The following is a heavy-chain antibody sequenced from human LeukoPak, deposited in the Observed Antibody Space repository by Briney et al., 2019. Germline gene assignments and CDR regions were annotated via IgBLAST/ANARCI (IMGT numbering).Heavy chain of an antibody. CDR3: AAQGGSGDLRY. J-gene: IGHJ4*02. CDR2: IQRIIDGGTT. V-gene: IGHV3-15*01. D-gene: IGHD4-17*01. CDR1: GFTFSNTW. Sequence: GGSLRLSCAASGFTFSNTWMNWVRQAAGKGLEWDGRIQRIIDGGTTDYAAPVKGRFTVSRDDSINTLYLQMSSLKTEDTAVYYCAAQGGSGDLRYWGQGTLVTVSS.